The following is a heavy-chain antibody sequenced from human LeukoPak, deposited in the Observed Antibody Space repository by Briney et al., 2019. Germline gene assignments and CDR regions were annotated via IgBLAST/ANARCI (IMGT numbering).Heavy chain of an antibody. V-gene: IGHV3-21*01. D-gene: IGHD1-26*01. CDR1: GFTFSSYE. J-gene: IGHJ6*03. CDR2: ITSSGTYT. CDR3: ARDPYSGNYGTYYYYYMGV. Sequence: EGSLRLSCAASGFTFSSYEMNWVRQAPGKAMEWVSSITSSGTYTFYADSVKGRFTTSRDNAKNSLYLQMDSLGPEDTAVYYCARDPYSGNYGTYYYYYMGVWGKGTTVTISS.